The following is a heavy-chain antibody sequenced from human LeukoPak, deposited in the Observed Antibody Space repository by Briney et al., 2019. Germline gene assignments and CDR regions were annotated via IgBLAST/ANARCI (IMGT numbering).Heavy chain of an antibody. V-gene: IGHV3-30*18. CDR2: ISYDGSNK. CDR1: GFTFSSYG. D-gene: IGHD3-22*01. J-gene: IGHJ4*02. Sequence: GGSLRLSCAASGFTFSSYGMHWVRQAPGKGLEWVAVISYDGSNKYYADSMKGRFTISRDNSKNALYLQMNSLRAEDTAVYYCAKGYYYDSSGYYPYYFDYWGQGTLVTVSS. CDR3: AKGYYYDSSGYYPYYFDY.